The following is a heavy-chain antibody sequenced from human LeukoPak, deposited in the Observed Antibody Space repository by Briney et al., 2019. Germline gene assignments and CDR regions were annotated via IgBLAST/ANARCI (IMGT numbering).Heavy chain of an antibody. CDR3: ARGDYYGTGSYNWFDP. CDR1: GGSISSYY. D-gene: IGHD3-10*01. J-gene: IGHJ5*02. CDR2: IYYSGST. Sequence: SETLSLTCTVSGGSISSYYWSWIRQPPGKGLEWIGYIYYSGSTNYNPSLKSRVTISVDTSKNQFFLILSSVTAADTAVYYCARGDYYGTGSYNWFDPWGQGTLVTVSS. V-gene: IGHV4-59*01.